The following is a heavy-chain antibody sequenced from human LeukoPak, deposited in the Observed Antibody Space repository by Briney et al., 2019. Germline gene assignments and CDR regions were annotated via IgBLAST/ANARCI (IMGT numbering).Heavy chain of an antibody. D-gene: IGHD3-10*01. CDR2: ISGSGGST. CDR1: GFTFSSYG. Sequence: PGGSLRLSCAASGFTFSSYGMSWVRQAPGKGLEWVSAISGSGGSTYYADSVKGRFTISRDNSKNTLYLQMNSLRAEDTAVYYCAKGGLLWFGELPSFDYWGQGTLVTVSS. J-gene: IGHJ4*02. V-gene: IGHV3-23*01. CDR3: AKGGLLWFGELPSFDY.